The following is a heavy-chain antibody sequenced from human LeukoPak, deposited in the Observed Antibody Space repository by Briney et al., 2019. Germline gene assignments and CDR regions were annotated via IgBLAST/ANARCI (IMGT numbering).Heavy chain of an antibody. CDR2: IKQDGSEK. CDR1: GFTLSNSW. Sequence: PGGSLRLSCAASGFTLSNSWMSWVRQAPGKGLEWVANIKQDGSEKYYVDSVKGRFTISRDNAKNSLYLQMNSLRAEDTAVYYCARDWSHGLDYWGQGTLVTVSS. CDR3: ARDWSHGLDY. V-gene: IGHV3-7*01. J-gene: IGHJ4*02.